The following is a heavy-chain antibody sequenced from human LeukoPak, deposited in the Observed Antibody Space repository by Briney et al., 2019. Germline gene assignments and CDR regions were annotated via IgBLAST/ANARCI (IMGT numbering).Heavy chain of an antibody. Sequence: GGSLRLSCAASGFTFSSYAMHWVRQAPGKGLEWVAVISYDGSNKYYADSVKGRFTMSRDNSKNTLYLQMNSLRAEDTAVYYCAREGYYDSSGYYYAYFDYWGQGTLVTVSS. J-gene: IGHJ4*02. V-gene: IGHV3-30-3*01. D-gene: IGHD3-22*01. CDR3: AREGYYDSSGYYYAYFDY. CDR1: GFTFSSYA. CDR2: ISYDGSNK.